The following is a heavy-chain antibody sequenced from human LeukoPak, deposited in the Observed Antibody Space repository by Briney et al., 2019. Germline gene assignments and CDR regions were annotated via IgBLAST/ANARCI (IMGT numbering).Heavy chain of an antibody. V-gene: IGHV3-21*01. J-gene: IGHJ4*02. Sequence: GESLRLSCAASGFTFSSYTMTWVRQAPGKGLEWVSSISRSGDYILYADSVRGRFTISRDNAKNSLYLQMTSLRAEDTAVYYCAKDRLVGGSDRHPLDYRGQGTLVTVSS. CDR2: ISRSGDYI. D-gene: IGHD1-26*01. CDR1: GFTFSSYT. CDR3: AKDRLVGGSDRHPLDY.